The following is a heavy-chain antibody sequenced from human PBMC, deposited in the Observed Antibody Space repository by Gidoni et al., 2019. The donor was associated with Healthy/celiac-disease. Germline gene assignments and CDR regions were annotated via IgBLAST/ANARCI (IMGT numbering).Heavy chain of an antibody. CDR2: IKQDGSEK. Sequence: EVQLVEYGGGLVQPGGSLRLPCAASGFTFSSYWMSWARQAPGKGLEWVSKIKQDGSEKYYVDYVKGRFTISRDNAKNSLYLKMNSLRAEDTAVYYCASPKTPPKYYYDSSGYSFDYWGQGTLVTVSS. V-gene: IGHV3-7*01. D-gene: IGHD3-22*01. CDR3: ASPKTPPKYYYDSSGYSFDY. CDR1: GFTFSSYW. J-gene: IGHJ4*02.